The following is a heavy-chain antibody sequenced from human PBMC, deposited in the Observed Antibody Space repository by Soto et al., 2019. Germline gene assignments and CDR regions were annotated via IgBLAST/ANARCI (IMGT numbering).Heavy chain of an antibody. J-gene: IGHJ4*02. V-gene: IGHV5-10-1*01. Sequence: PGESLKISCKGSAYSFTSYWITWVRQMPGKGLEWMGRIDPSDSYTNYSPSFEGHVTISADKSITTAYLQWSSLKASDTAMYYCARQGVATSPDYWGQGTLVTISS. CDR3: ARQGVATSPDY. CDR2: IDPSDSYT. D-gene: IGHD2-15*01. CDR1: AYSFTSYW.